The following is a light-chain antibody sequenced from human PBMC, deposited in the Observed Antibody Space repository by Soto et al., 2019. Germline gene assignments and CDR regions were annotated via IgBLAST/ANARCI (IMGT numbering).Light chain of an antibody. Sequence: QSALTQPASVSGSPGQSITISCTGTSSDVGSYNLVSWYQQHPGKAPKLMIYEVSKRPSGVSNRFSGSKSGNTASLTISGLQAADEADYYCCSYAGSSTLFGGGTKLTVL. CDR3: CSYAGSSTL. CDR1: SSDVGSYNL. CDR2: EVS. V-gene: IGLV2-23*02. J-gene: IGLJ2*01.